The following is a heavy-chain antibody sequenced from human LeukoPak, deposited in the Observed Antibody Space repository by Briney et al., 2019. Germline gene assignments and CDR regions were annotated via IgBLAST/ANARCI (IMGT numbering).Heavy chain of an antibody. Sequence: SVKVSCKASGGTFSSYAISWVRQAPGQGLEWMGGIIPIFGTANYAQKFQGRVTITADESTSTAYMELSSLRSEDTAVYYCARWGVVPAAYMDVWGQGTLVTVSS. D-gene: IGHD2-2*01. V-gene: IGHV1-69*13. CDR3: ARWGVVPAAYMDV. CDR2: IIPIFGTA. J-gene: IGHJ4*02. CDR1: GGTFSSYA.